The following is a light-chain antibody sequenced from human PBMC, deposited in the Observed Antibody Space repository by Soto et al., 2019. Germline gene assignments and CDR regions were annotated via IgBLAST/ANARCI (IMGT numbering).Light chain of an antibody. J-gene: IGKJ4*01. CDR2: AAS. CDR3: QQLNSYPLA. Sequence: DIQLTQSPSFLSASVGDRVTITCRASQGISSFLAWYQQKPGKAPKLLIYAASTLQSGVPSRFSGSGSGTEFTRTVSSLQTEEFATYFCQQLNSYPLAFGGGTKVEI. CDR1: QGISSF. V-gene: IGKV1-9*01.